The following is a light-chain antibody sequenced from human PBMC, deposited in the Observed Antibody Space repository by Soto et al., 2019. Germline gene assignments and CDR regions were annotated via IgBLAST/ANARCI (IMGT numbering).Light chain of an antibody. V-gene: IGLV1-40*01. CDR2: GNS. Sequence: QSVLTQPPSVSGAPGQRVTISCTGSSSNIGAGYDVHWYQQLPGTAPKLLIYGNSNRPSGVPDRFSGSKSGTSASLAITGLQAEDEADYYCQSYASSLSAVVFGGGTTLTVL. J-gene: IGLJ2*01. CDR3: QSYASSLSAVV. CDR1: SSNIGAGYD.